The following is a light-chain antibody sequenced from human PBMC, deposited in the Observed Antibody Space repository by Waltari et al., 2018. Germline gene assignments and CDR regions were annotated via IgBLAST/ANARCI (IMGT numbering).Light chain of an antibody. J-gene: IGKJ1*01. CDR1: QGVGRS. V-gene: IGKV3-20*01. CDR3: QMYVRLPVT. CDR2: GAS. Sequence: SCRASQGVGRSLVWYQQKPGRAPRLLIYGASIRATGVPDRFTGSGSGTDFSLTISRLEPEDSAVYYCQMYVRLPVTFGQGTKVEI.